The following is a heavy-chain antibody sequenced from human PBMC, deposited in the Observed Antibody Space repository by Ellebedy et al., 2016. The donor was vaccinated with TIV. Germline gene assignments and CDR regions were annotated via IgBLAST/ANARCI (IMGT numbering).Heavy chain of an antibody. D-gene: IGHD3-9*01. J-gene: IGHJ5*02. CDR2: IYNSGST. CDR1: GGSISSSF. Sequence: MPSETLSLTCTVTGGSISSSFWNWIRQPPGKGLEWIGYIYNSGSTNYNPSLKSRVIMSIDTSKNQFSLRLSSVTAADTAVYYCASEDYDILTGNHDWFDPWGQGTLVTVSS. CDR3: ASEDYDILTGNHDWFDP. V-gene: IGHV4-59*01.